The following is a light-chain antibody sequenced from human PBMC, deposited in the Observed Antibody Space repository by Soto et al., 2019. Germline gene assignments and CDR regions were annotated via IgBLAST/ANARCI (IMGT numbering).Light chain of an antibody. CDR1: QSVGTN. Sequence: ERVMTQSPATLSVSPGERATLSCRASQSVGTNLAWYQQIPGQPPRLLIYGASSRATGIPDRFSDSGSGTDFTLTISRLEPEDFAVYYCQQYGSSPWTLRQGT. J-gene: IGKJ1*01. V-gene: IGKV3-20*01. CDR3: QQYGSSPWT. CDR2: GAS.